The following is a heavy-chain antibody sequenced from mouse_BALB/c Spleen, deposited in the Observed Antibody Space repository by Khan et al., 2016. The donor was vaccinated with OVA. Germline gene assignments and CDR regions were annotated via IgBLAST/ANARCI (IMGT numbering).Heavy chain of an antibody. CDR2: IRNSGNT. CDR1: GSSIPSDYV. V-gene: IGHV3-2*02. Sequence: EVKLKESGPGLVKPSQSLALTCTVSGSSIPSDYVWNWIRQFPGSKLEWMGYIRNSGNTSYNPSLKSRITITRDTSKNQFFLQLNSVTTENTATDYCARDGNGYFDVWGAGTTVTVSS. D-gene: IGHD2-1*01. J-gene: IGHJ1*01. CDR3: ARDGNGYFDV.